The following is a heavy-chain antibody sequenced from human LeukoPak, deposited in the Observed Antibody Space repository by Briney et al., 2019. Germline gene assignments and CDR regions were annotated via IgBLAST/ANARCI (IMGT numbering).Heavy chain of an antibody. CDR3: ARDNDTLPYYDFWSGYNYYFDY. Sequence: GGSLRLSCAASGFTFSSYSMNWVRQAPGKGLEWVSSISSSSSYIYYADSVKGRFTISRDNAKNPLYLQMNSLRAEDTAVYYCARDNDTLPYYDFWSGYNYYFDYWGQGTLVTVSS. D-gene: IGHD3-3*01. CDR2: ISSSSSYI. CDR1: GFTFSSYS. J-gene: IGHJ4*02. V-gene: IGHV3-21*01.